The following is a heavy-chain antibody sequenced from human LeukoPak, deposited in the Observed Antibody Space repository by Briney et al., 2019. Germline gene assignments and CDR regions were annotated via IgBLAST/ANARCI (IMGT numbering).Heavy chain of an antibody. V-gene: IGHV4-4*07. CDR1: GGSISSYY. Sequence: SETLSLTCTDSGGSISSYYWSWIRQPAGKGLEWIGRIYTSGSTNYNPSLKSRVTMSVDTSKNQFSLKLSSVTAADTAVYYCAREGVTTTAFDYWGQGTLVTVSS. D-gene: IGHD4-17*01. CDR3: AREGVTTTAFDY. J-gene: IGHJ4*02. CDR2: IYTSGST.